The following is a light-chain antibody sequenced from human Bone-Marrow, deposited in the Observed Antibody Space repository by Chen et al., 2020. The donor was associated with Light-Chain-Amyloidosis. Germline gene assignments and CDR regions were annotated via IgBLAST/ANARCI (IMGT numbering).Light chain of an antibody. Sequence: EIVLTQSPGTLSLSPGEGANLSCRASQTISSYYVTWYQHKFGQAPRLLMYGSSSRATGIPDRFTGSGSGTDFTLTINRLEPEDFAMYYCQQYGTSPLTFGGGTKVEIK. CDR1: QTISSYY. CDR3: QQYGTSPLT. V-gene: IGKV3-20*01. J-gene: IGKJ4*01. CDR2: GSS.